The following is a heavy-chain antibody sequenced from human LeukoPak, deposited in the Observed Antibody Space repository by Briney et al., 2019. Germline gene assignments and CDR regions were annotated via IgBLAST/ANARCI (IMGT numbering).Heavy chain of an antibody. Sequence: PGGSLRLSCAASGFTFSSYVMSWVRQAPGKGLEWVSSISGSDGSTYYADSVKGRFTISRDNSKNTLYLQMNSLRAEDTAVYYCAKDDCSSTSCSFDYWGQGTLVTVSS. CDR1: GFTFSSYV. D-gene: IGHD2-2*01. CDR2: ISGSDGST. J-gene: IGHJ4*02. V-gene: IGHV3-23*01. CDR3: AKDDCSSTSCSFDY.